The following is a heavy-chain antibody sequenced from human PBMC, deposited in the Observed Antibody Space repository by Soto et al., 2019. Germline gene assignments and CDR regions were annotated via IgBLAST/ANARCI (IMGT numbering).Heavy chain of an antibody. CDR1: GYTFTGYI. CDR2: INPDNGNT. V-gene: IGHV1-3*01. J-gene: IGHJ5*02. Sequence: ASVKVSCKASGYTFTGYIMNWVRQAPGQRLEWMGWINPDNGNTKSSQKFQDRVIITRDTSASTAYMDLSSLRSEDTAVYYCARGIATGQLDPWGQGTLVTVSS. D-gene: IGHD2-15*01. CDR3: ARGIATGQLDP.